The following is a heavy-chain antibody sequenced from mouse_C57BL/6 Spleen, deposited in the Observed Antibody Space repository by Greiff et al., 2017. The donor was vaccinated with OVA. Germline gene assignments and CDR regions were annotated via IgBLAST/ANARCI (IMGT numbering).Heavy chain of an antibody. Sequence: EVHLVESGGDLVKPGGSLKLSCAASGFTFSSYGMSWVRQTPDKRLEWVATISSGGSYTYYPDSVKGRFTIARDNAKNTLNLQMSSLKSEDTAMYYCARQGVTTVVAEDWYFDVWGTGTTVTVAS. D-gene: IGHD1-1*01. V-gene: IGHV5-6*01. J-gene: IGHJ1*03. CDR1: GFTFSSYG. CDR2: ISSGGSYT. CDR3: ARQGVTTVVAEDWYFDV.